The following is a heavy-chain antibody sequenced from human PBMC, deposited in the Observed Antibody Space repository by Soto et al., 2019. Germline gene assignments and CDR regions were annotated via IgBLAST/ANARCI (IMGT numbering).Heavy chain of an antibody. CDR2: ISYDGSNK. V-gene: IGHV3-30-3*01. Sequence: QVQLVESGGGVVQPGRSLRLSCAASGFTFSSYAMHWVRQAPGKGLEWVAVISYDGSNKYYADSVKGRFTISRDNSKNTLYLQMNSLRDEDTAVYYWARGMVGMATIDYWGQGTLVTVSS. J-gene: IGHJ4*02. D-gene: IGHD5-12*01. CDR1: GFTFSSYA. CDR3: ARGMVGMATIDY.